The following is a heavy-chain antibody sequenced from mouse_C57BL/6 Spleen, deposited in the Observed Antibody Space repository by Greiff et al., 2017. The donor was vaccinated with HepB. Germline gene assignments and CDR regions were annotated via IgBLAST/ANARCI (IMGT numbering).Heavy chain of an antibody. J-gene: IGHJ2*01. CDR1: GFTFSSYA. Sequence: VQLKESGGGLVKPGGSLKLSCAASGFTFSSYAMSWVRQTPEKRLEWVATISDGGSYTYYPDNVKGRFTISRDNAKNNLYLQMSHLKSEDTAMYYCARGGELRDYFDYWGQGTTLTVSS. CDR3: ARGGELRDYFDY. CDR2: ISDGGSYT. V-gene: IGHV5-4*01. D-gene: IGHD1-1*01.